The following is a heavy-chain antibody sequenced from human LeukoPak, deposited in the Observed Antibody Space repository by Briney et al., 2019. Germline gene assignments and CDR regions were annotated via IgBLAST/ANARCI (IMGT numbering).Heavy chain of an antibody. D-gene: IGHD3-22*01. CDR2: IKQDGSEK. CDR1: GFTFSSYW. V-gene: IGHV3-7*01. Sequence: PGGSLRLSCAASGFTFSSYWMSWVRQAPGKGLEWVANIKQDGSEKYYVDSVKGRFTISRDNAKNSLYLQMNSLRAEDTAVYYCARDPSRYYYDSSGYPSRDYWGQGTLVTVSS. J-gene: IGHJ4*02. CDR3: ARDPSRYYYDSSGYPSRDY.